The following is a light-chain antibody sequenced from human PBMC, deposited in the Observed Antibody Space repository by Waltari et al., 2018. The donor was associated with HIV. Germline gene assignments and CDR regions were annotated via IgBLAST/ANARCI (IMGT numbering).Light chain of an antibody. CDR3: AAWDDSLDGFV. V-gene: IGLV1-44*01. Sequence: QSVLTQPPSASGTPGQRVTISCSGSSSNIGSNTVNWYQQVPGTAPKPLIYSNDQRPSGVPDRFSGSKSGTSASLAISGLQSEDEADYYCAAWDDSLDGFVFGTGTKVTVL. J-gene: IGLJ1*01. CDR2: SND. CDR1: SSNIGSNT.